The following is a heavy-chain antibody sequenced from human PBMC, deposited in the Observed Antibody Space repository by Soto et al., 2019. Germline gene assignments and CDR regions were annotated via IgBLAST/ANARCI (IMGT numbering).Heavy chain of an antibody. CDR2: ISYDGSNK. D-gene: IGHD4-17*01. Sequence: QVQLVESGGGVVQPGRSLRLSCAASGFTFSSYGMHWVRQAPGKGLEWVAVISYDGSNKYYADSVKGRFTISRDNSKNTLYLQMNSLRAEDTAVYYCAKGRGDYYYYYGMDVWGQGTTVTVSS. V-gene: IGHV3-30*18. CDR3: AKGRGDYYYYYGMDV. J-gene: IGHJ6*02. CDR1: GFTFSSYG.